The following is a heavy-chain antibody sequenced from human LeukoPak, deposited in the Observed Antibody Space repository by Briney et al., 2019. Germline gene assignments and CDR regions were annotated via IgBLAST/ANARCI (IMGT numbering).Heavy chain of an antibody. CDR3: ARDSEELWLLDY. J-gene: IGHJ4*02. D-gene: IGHD5-18*01. CDR2: ISSSGSPI. CDR1: GFTFSTYE. Sequence: GGSLRLSCAASGFTFSTYEMNWVRQAPGKGLEWVSYISSSGSPIYYADSVKGRFTISRDNAKNSLYLQMNSLRAEDTAVYYCARDSEELWLLDYWGQGTLVTVSS. V-gene: IGHV3-48*03.